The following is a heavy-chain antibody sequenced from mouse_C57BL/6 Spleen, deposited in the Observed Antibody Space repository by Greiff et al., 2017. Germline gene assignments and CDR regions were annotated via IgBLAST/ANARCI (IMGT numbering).Heavy chain of an antibody. D-gene: IGHD1-1*01. V-gene: IGHV5-6*02. CDR2: ISSGGSYT. J-gene: IGHJ2*01. Sequence: EVKLMESGGDLVKPGGSLKLSCAASGFTFSSYGMSWVRQTPEKRLEWVATISSGGSYTYYPDSVKGRFTISRDNATNTLYLQMSSLKSEDTAMNYCARRGYGSSPHFDYWGQGTTLTVSS. CDR3: ARRGYGSSPHFDY. CDR1: GFTFSSYG.